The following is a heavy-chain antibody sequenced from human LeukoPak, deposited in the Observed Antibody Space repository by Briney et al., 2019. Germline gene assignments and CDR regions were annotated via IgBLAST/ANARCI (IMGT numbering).Heavy chain of an antibody. J-gene: IGHJ4*02. CDR1: GGTFSSYA. Sequence: ASVKVSFKASGGTFSSYAISWVRQAPGQGLEWMGWISAYNGNTNYAQKLQGRVTMTTDTSTSTAYMELRSLRSDDTAVYYCATSDMVRGVIGDYWGQGTLVTVSS. V-gene: IGHV1-18*01. D-gene: IGHD3-10*01. CDR2: ISAYNGNT. CDR3: ATSDMVRGVIGDY.